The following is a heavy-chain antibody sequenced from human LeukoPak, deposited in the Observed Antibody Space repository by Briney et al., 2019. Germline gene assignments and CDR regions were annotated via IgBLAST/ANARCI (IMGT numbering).Heavy chain of an antibody. D-gene: IGHD4-23*01. Sequence: GGSLRLSCAASGFTFSSYGMHWVRQAPGKGLEWVAFIRYDGSNKYYADSVKGRFTISRDNSKNTLYLQMNSLRAEDTAVYYCVRRAGGYSHPYDYWGQGTLVTVSS. V-gene: IGHV3-30*02. CDR2: IRYDGSNK. CDR3: VRRAGGYSHPYDY. CDR1: GFTFSSYG. J-gene: IGHJ4*02.